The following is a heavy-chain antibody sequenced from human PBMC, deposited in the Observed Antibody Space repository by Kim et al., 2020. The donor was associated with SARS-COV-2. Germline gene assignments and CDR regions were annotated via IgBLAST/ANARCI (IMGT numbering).Heavy chain of an antibody. CDR3: ARTPGVVVITDHFDY. Sequence: GGSLRLSCAASGFTFSSYSMNWVRQAPGKGLEWVSSISSSSSYIYYADSVKGRFTISRDNAKNSLYLQMNSLRAEDTAVYYCARTPGVVVITDHFDYWGQGTLVTVSS. CDR1: GFTFSSYS. V-gene: IGHV3-21*01. CDR2: ISSSSSYI. D-gene: IGHD3-22*01. J-gene: IGHJ4*02.